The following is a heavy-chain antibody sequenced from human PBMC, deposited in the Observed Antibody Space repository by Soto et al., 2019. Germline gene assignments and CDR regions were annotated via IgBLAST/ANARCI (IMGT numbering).Heavy chain of an antibody. CDR1: GFTFSSYG. D-gene: IGHD2-8*01. V-gene: IGHV3-30*18. J-gene: IGHJ4*01. CDR3: AKDCRGLMVYDTLDY. CDR2: ISYDGSNK. Sequence: QVQLVESGGGVVQPGRSLRLSCAASGFTFSSYGMHWVRQAPGRGLEWVAVISYDGSNKYYADSVKGRFTISRDNSKNTLYLQLNSLRAEDTAVYYCAKDCRGLMVYDTLDYWGHGTLVTVSS.